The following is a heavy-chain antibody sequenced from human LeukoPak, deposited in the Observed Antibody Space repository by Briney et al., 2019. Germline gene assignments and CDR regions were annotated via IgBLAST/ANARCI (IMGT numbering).Heavy chain of an antibody. Sequence: GESLKISFKGSGYSFTSYWIRWVRQIPGKGLEWMGRIDPSDSYNNYSPSFQGHVTISADKSISTAYLQWSSLKASDTAMYYCARGPAANPADYNYYGMDVWGKGTTVTVSS. CDR3: ARGPAANPADYNYYGMDV. CDR2: IDPSDSYN. V-gene: IGHV5-10-1*01. J-gene: IGHJ6*04. CDR1: GYSFTSYW. D-gene: IGHD2-2*01.